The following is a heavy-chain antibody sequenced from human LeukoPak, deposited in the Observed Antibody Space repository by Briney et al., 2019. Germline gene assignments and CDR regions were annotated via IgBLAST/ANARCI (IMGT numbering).Heavy chain of an antibody. D-gene: IGHD4-17*01. V-gene: IGHV3-48*03. J-gene: IGHJ4*02. CDR2: ITTSGRTI. CDR1: GFTFSSYE. CDR3: ARGEDYGTNSFDY. Sequence: GGSLRLSCAASGFTFSSYEMNWVRQAPGKGLEWVSYITTSGRTIYYADSVKGPFTISRDNAKNSLYLQMNSLRAEDTAVYYCARGEDYGTNSFDYWGQGTLVTVSS.